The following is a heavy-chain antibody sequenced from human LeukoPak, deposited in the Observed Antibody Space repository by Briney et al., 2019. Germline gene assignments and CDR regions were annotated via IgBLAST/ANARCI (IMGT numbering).Heavy chain of an antibody. J-gene: IGHJ4*02. Sequence: SQTLSPTCTVSGGSISSGGYYWSWIRQHPGKGLEWIGYIYYSGSTYYNPSLKSRVTISVDTSKNQFSLKLSSVTAADTAVYYCARGLAVAGSEHNDYWGQGTLVTVSS. CDR1: GGSISSGGYY. V-gene: IGHV4-31*03. D-gene: IGHD6-19*01. CDR3: ARGLAVAGSEHNDY. CDR2: IYYSGST.